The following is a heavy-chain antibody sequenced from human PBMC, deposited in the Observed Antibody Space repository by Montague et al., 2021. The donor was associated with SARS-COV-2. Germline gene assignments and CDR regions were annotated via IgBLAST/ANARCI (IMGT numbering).Heavy chain of an antibody. CDR3: ARSLYSVSWRPD. V-gene: IGHV4-34*01. D-gene: IGHD5/OR15-5a*01. Sequence: SETLSLTCAVYGESSDGYFWSWIRLSPGEALEWIGEISYTGHTRYNPNPSLRGRVSISTASSKNQFSLNLTSVTAADTAVYYCARSLYSVSWRPDWGQGTQVTVSS. J-gene: IGHJ4*02. CDR2: ISYTGHTRY. CDR1: GESSDGYF.